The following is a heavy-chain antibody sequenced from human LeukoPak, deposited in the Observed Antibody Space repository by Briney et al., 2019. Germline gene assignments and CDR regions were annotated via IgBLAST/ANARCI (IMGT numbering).Heavy chain of an antibody. CDR1: GGSISSGTYY. J-gene: IGHJ6*03. CDR3: ARRLSYYYYMDV. V-gene: IGHV4-39*01. CDR2: IYYSGST. D-gene: IGHD3-16*01. Sequence: PWETLSLTCTVSGGSISSGTYYWGWIRQPPGKGLEWIGSIYYSGSTYYNPSLKSRVTISVDTSKNQFSLKLSSVTAADTALYYCARRLSYYYYMDVWGKGTTVTVSS.